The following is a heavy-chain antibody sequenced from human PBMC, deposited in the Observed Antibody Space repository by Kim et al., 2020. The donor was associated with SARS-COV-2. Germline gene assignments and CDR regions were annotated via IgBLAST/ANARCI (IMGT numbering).Heavy chain of an antibody. D-gene: IGHD5-18*01. Sequence: YYADSVKGRFTISRDNSKNTLYLQMNSLRAEDTAVYYCARGDSYDSSFDYWGQGTLVTVSS. J-gene: IGHJ4*02. V-gene: IGHV3-30*01. CDR3: ARGDSYDSSFDY.